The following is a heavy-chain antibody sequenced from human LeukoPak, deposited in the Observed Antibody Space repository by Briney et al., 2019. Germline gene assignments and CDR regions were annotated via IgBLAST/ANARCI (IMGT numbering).Heavy chain of an antibody. Sequence: SETPSLTRAVYSGSFSGYYWSWIRQPPGKGLEWIGEINHSGSTNYNPSLKSRVTISVDTSKNQFSLKLSSVTAADTAVYYCAVYDFWSGYPDSWGQGTLVTVSS. V-gene: IGHV4-34*01. D-gene: IGHD3-3*01. J-gene: IGHJ4*02. CDR2: INHSGST. CDR1: SGSFSGYY. CDR3: AVYDFWSGYPDS.